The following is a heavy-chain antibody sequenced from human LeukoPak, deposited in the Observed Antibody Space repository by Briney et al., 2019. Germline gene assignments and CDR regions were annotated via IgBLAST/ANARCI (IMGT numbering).Heavy chain of an antibody. D-gene: IGHD3-16*02. CDR1: GGTFSNDA. J-gene: IGHJ4*02. Sequence: SVKVSCKASGGTFSNDAISWVRQAPGQGLEWMGRIIPNLGMALYAQKFKGRVTITADKSPSTAYMELSSLTSEDTAVYYCARETPRRGETRERYRWGQGTLVTVSS. V-gene: IGHV1-69*04. CDR2: IIPNLGMA. CDR3: ARETPRRGETRERYR.